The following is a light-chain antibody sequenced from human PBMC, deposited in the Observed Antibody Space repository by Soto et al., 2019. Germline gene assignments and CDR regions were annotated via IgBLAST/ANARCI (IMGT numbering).Light chain of an antibody. CDR1: SSDIGAYNY. CDR2: GVT. J-gene: IGLJ1*01. Sequence: QSVLTQPASVSGSPGQSITISCTGTSSDIGAYNYVSWYQQYPGKAPKLMIYGVTNRPSGVSNRFSGSKTGNTASLTISGLQAEDEADYYSFSHRSGDSHVFGTGTKVTVL. CDR3: FSHRSGDSHV. V-gene: IGLV2-14*01.